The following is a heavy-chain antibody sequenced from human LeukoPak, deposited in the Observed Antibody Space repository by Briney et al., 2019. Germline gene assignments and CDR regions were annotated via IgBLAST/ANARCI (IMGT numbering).Heavy chain of an antibody. J-gene: IGHJ4*02. CDR3: ARVERLGYEDY. CDR1: GGSSSGYY. D-gene: IGHD2-15*01. CDR2: TSHSGST. V-gene: IGHV4-34*01. Sequence: SETLSLTCAVYGGSSSGYYWSWIRQPPGKALEWIGETSHSGSTNYNPSLESRVTVSGGTSKNQFSLRLSSVTAADTAVYYCARVERLGYEDYWGEGTLVTVSS.